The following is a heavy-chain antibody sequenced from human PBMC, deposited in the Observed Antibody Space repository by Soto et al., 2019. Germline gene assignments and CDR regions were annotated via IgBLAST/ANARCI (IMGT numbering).Heavy chain of an antibody. Sequence: QVQLQESGPGLVKPSETLSLTCTVSGGSVSSGSYYWSWIRQPPGKGLEWIGYIYYSGSTNYNPSPTSRVTISVDTSKNQFSLKLSSVTAADTAVYYCARERYDFWSGYYSYYYYGMDVWGQGTTVTVSS. CDR2: IYYSGST. V-gene: IGHV4-61*01. J-gene: IGHJ6*02. CDR1: GGSVSSGSYY. D-gene: IGHD3-3*01. CDR3: ARERYDFWSGYYSYYYYGMDV.